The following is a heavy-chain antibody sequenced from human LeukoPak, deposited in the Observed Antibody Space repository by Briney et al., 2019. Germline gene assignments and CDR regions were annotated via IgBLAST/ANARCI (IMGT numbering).Heavy chain of an antibody. CDR2: IRYDESNR. J-gene: IGHJ4*02. V-gene: IGHV3-30*02. CDR1: GFSFSNYG. Sequence: PGGSLRLSCAASGFSFSNYGMHWVRQAPGKGLEWVAFIRYDESNRFYADSVKGRFTISRDSSKKQLYLQMNSLRAEGTAVHYCAKSDAGNPDYWGQGTLVTVSS. CDR3: AKSDAGNPDY. D-gene: IGHD4-23*01.